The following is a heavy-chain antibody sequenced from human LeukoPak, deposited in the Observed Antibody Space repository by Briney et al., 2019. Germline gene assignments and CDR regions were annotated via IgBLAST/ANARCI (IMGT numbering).Heavy chain of an antibody. D-gene: IGHD3-10*01. CDR3: ARVPLWFGELGPFDY. CDR2: IYYSGST. CDR1: GGSISSGGYY. V-gene: IGHV4-31*03. Sequence: PSETLSLTCTVSGGSISSGGYYWSWIRQHPGKGLEWIGYIYYSGSTYYNPSLKSRVTISVDTSKNQFSLKLSSVTAADTAVYYCARVPLWFGELGPFDYWGQGTLVTVSS. J-gene: IGHJ4*02.